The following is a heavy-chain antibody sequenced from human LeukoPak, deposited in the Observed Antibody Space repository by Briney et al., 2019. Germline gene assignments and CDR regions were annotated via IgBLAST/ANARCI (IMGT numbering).Heavy chain of an antibody. CDR1: GYTFTSYG. D-gene: IGHD3-22*01. V-gene: IGHV1-18*01. Sequence: ASVKVSCKASGYTFTSYGISWVRQAPGQGLEWMGWISAYNGNTNYAQKLQGRVTMTTDTSTSTAYMELRSLRFDDTAVYYCARSPDYYDSSGYYPFDYWGQGTLVTVSS. CDR3: ARSPDYYDSSGYYPFDY. CDR2: ISAYNGNT. J-gene: IGHJ4*02.